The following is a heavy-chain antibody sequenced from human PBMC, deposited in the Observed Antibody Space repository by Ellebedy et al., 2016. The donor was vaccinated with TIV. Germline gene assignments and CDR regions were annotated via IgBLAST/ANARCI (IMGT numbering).Heavy chain of an antibody. CDR2: IKPDSGDT. CDR1: GYTFSGYY. CDR3: ATEAAGDPDWYLIS. Sequence: AASVKVSCKASGYTFSGYYIHWVRQAPGQGLEWMGRIKPDSGDTKYAQEFQGRVAMTTDTSISTAYMELSRLKSDDTAIYFCATEAAGDPDWYLISGAVAPWSLSPQ. J-gene: IGHJ2*01. V-gene: IGHV1-2*06. D-gene: IGHD6-13*01.